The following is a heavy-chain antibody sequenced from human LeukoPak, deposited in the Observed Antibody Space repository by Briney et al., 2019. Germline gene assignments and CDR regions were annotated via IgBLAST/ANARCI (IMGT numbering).Heavy chain of an antibody. CDR2: IYYSGST. J-gene: IGHJ6*03. Sequence: SETLSLTCTVSGGSISSGGYYWSWIRQPPGKGLEWIGYIYYSGSTYYNPSLKSRVTISVGTSKNQFSLKLSSVTAADTAVYYCARVLNPRGTMGYYYMDVWGKGTTVTVSS. D-gene: IGHD4/OR15-4a*01. CDR3: ARVLNPRGTMGYYYMDV. V-gene: IGHV4-30-4*08. CDR1: GGSISSGGYY.